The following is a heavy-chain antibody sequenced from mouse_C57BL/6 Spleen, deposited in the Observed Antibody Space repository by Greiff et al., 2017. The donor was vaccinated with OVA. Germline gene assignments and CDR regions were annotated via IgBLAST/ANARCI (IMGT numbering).Heavy chain of an antibody. CDR2: IRNKANGYTT. V-gene: IGHV7-3*01. J-gene: IGHJ2*01. CDR1: GFPFTDYY. CDR3: ARVYGYDDPFDY. Sequence: EVKLMESGGGLVQPGGSLSLSCAASGFPFTDYYMSWVRPPPGKALEWLGFIRNKANGYTTEYSASVKGRFTISRDNSQSILYLQMKALRDEDSATYYWARVYGYDDPFDYWGQGTTLTVSS. D-gene: IGHD2-2*01.